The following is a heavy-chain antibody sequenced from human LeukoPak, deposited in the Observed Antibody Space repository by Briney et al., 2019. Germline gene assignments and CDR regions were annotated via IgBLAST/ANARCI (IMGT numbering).Heavy chain of an antibody. CDR1: GFTFSSYA. D-gene: IGHD3-22*01. J-gene: IGHJ4*02. CDR3: AKAPTKEEEWLLLNYFDY. V-gene: IGHV3-23*01. CDR2: ISGSGTRT. Sequence: GALRLSCAASGFTFSSYAMSWVRQAPGKGLEWVSAISGSGTRTYYADSVKGRFTISRDNSKNTLYLQMNSLRAEDTAVYYCAKAPTKEEEWLLLNYFDYWGQGTLVTVSS.